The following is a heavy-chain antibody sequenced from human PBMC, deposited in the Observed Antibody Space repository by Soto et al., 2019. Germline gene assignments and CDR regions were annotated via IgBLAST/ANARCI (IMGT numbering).Heavy chain of an antibody. CDR1: GGTFSSYA. V-gene: IGHV1-69*06. CDR2: IIPIFGTA. Sequence: SVKVSCKASGGTFSSYAISWVRQAPGQGLEWMGGIIPIFGTANYAQKFQGRVTITADKSTSTAYMELSSLRSEDTAVYYCARVYCGGDCYSYYYYYGMDVWGQGTTVTV. J-gene: IGHJ6*02. CDR3: ARVYCGGDCYSYYYYYGMDV. D-gene: IGHD2-21*02.